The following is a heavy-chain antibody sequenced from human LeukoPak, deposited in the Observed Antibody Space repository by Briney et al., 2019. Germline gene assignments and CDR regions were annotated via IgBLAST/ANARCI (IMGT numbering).Heavy chain of an antibody. CDR3: AKDPKLLHNTAMVKGSWFDP. Sequence: TGGSLRLSCAASGFTFSSYAMSWVRQAPGKGLEWVSAISGSGGSTYYADSVKGRFTISRDNSKNTLYLQMNSLRAEDTAVYYCAKDPKLLHNTAMVKGSWFDPWGQGTLVTVSS. V-gene: IGHV3-23*01. J-gene: IGHJ5*02. D-gene: IGHD5-18*01. CDR1: GFTFSSYA. CDR2: ISGSGGST.